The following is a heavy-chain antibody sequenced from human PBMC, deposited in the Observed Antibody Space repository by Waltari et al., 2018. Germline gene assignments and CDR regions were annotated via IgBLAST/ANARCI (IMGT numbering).Heavy chain of an antibody. V-gene: IGHV3-73*01. Sequence: EVQLVESGGGLVQPGGSLKLSCAASGFSFSVPAMHWVRQASGKGLEWVGRIRSKGFNYATEYAASVKGRFTISRDDSQSTAYLQMNSLKTEDTAVYYCTRYASSSGWFFDLWGRDTLVTVSS. CDR3: TRYASSSGWFFDL. CDR1: GFSFSVPA. D-gene: IGHD2-2*01. CDR2: IRSKGFNYAT. J-gene: IGHJ2*01.